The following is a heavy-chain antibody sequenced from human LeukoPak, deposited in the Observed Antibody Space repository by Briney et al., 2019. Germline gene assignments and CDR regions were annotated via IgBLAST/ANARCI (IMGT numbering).Heavy chain of an antibody. CDR1: GFTFNTYG. V-gene: IGHV3-66*01. J-gene: IGHJ4*02. CDR2: IYSGGST. D-gene: IGHD1-26*01. Sequence: GGTLRLSCAASGFTFNTYGMSWVRQAPGKGLGWVSIIYSGGSTYYADSVKGRFTISRDDFRNTVHLQMNSLRAEDKAVYFCASAPWEVINWGQGTLVTVSS. CDR3: ASAPWEVIN.